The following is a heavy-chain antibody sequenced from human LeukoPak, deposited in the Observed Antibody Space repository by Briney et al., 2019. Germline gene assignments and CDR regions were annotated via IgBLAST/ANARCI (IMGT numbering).Heavy chain of an antibody. CDR2: INPNSGDT. CDR1: GYTFTGYY. Sequence: ASVKVSCKASGYTFTGYYIHWVRQAPGQGLEWMGWINPNSGDTKYAQKCQGRVTMTRDTSISTAYMELSRLRSDDTAVYYCARPKYSSSWDAFDIWGAGTMVTVSS. J-gene: IGHJ3*02. V-gene: IGHV1-2*02. D-gene: IGHD6-13*01. CDR3: ARPKYSSSWDAFDI.